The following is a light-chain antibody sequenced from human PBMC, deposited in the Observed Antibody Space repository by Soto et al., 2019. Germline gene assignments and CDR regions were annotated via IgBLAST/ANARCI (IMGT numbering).Light chain of an antibody. CDR2: GAS. V-gene: IGKV3-20*01. J-gene: IGKJ1*01. CDR1: QSVSSSY. CDR3: QQYGSSPWT. Sequence: EIVLTQSPGTVSLCPGERATLSCMASQSVSSSYLAWYQQKPGQAPRLLIYGASSRATGIPDRFSGSGSGTDFTLTISRLEPEDFAVYYCQQYGSSPWTFGQGTKVDI.